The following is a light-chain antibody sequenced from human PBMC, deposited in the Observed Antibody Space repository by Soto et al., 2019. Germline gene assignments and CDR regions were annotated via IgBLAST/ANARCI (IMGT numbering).Light chain of an antibody. CDR2: RDN. Sequence: SYELTQPLSVSVALGQPASITCGGNNIGNKDVHWYQQKPGQAPVVVIYRDNHRPSGIPERFSGSNSGNTATLTISRAQAGDEADYYCQVWDSSNWVFGGGTKLTVL. V-gene: IGLV3-9*01. J-gene: IGLJ3*02. CDR3: QVWDSSNWV. CDR1: NIGNKD.